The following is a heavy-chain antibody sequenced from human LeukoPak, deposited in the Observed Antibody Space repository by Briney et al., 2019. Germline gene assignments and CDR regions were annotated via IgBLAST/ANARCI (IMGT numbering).Heavy chain of an antibody. V-gene: IGHV3-74*01. D-gene: IGHD1-26*01. J-gene: IGHJ6*03. CDR1: GFTLSKYW. CDR3: ARVSSGSYFGYYYYYMDV. CDR2: INSNGSRT. Sequence: GGSLTLSCAASGFTLSKYWVHWVRQAPGKGLGWVSRINSNGSRTSYADTVNGRFTISRDNAKDTLYLQMNSLRAEDTAVYYCARVSSGSYFGYYYYYMDVWGKGTTVTVSS.